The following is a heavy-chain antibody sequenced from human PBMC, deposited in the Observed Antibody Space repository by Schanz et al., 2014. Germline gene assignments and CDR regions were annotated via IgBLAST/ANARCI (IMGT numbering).Heavy chain of an antibody. V-gene: IGHV3-74*01. CDR3: VRDTDYHFDY. J-gene: IGHJ4*02. CDR1: GFTFRNHW. D-gene: IGHD4-17*01. Sequence: DVQLVESGGGLVQPGGSLRLSCAASGFTFRNHWMHWFRQGPGKGLVWVSRTSHDGSFTTFADSVKGRFTISRDNAKNALYLQMNSLRAEDTAVYYCVRDTDYHFDYWGQGTLVTVSS. CDR2: TSHDGSFT.